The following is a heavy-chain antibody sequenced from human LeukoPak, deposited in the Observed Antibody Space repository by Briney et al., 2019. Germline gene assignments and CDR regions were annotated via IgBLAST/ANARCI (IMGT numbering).Heavy chain of an antibody. V-gene: IGHV1-8*03. Sequence: ASVKVSCKASGYTFTSYDINWVRQATGQGLEWMGWMNPNSGNTGYAQKFQGRVTITRNTSISTAYMELSSLRSEDTAVYYCARVGRGGYYFDYWGQGTLVTVSS. CDR3: ARVGRGGYYFDY. J-gene: IGHJ4*02. D-gene: IGHD1-26*01. CDR2: MNPNSGNT. CDR1: GYTFTSYD.